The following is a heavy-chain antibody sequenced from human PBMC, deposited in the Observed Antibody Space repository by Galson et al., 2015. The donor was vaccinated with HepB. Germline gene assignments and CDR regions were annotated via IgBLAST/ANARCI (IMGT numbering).Heavy chain of an antibody. J-gene: IGHJ4*02. CDR3: ARGTATVTTAIPLDY. D-gene: IGHD4-17*01. CDR2: INAGNGNT. V-gene: IGHV1-3*01. Sequence: SVKVSCKASGYTFTSYAMHWVRQAPGQRLEWMGWINAGNGNTKYSQKFQGRVTITRDTSASTAYMELSSLRSEDTAVYYCARGTATVTTAIPLDYWGQGTLVTVSS. CDR1: GYTFTSYA.